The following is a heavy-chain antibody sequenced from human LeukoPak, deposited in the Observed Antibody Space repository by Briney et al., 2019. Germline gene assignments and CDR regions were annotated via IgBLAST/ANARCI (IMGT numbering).Heavy chain of an antibody. CDR1: GGSISSYY. CDR2: IYYSGST. V-gene: IGHV4-59*01. D-gene: IGHD2/OR15-2a*01. J-gene: IGHJ4*02. CDR3: ASTFQGNFDY. Sequence: PSETLSLTCSVSGGSISSYYWNWIRQPPGKGLEWIGYIYYSGSTKYNPSLESRVTISVDTSKNQFSLKLSSVTAADTAVYYYASTFQGNFDYWGQGTLVTVSS.